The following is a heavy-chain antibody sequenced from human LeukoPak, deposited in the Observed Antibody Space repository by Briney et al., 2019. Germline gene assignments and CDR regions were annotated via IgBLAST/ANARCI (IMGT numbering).Heavy chain of an antibody. CDR2: IYYSGST. J-gene: IGHJ4*02. Sequence: PSETLSLTCTVSGGSISSSSYYWGWIRQPPGKGLAWIGSIYYSGSTYYNPSLKSRVTISVDTSKNQFCLKLSSVTAADPAVYSCAARGGSSGGSQLAFDSGGQGPLVTAPS. D-gene: IGHD6-25*01. V-gene: IGHV4-39*01. CDR1: GGSISSSSYY. CDR3: AARGGSSGGSQLAFDS.